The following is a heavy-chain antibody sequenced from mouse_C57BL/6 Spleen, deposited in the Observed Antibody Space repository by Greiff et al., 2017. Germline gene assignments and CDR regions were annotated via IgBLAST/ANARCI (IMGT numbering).Heavy chain of an antibody. CDR2: IYPGDGDT. CDR3: ARWGDDYEGFAY. V-gene: IGHV1-80*01. Sequence: QVQLQQPGAELVKPGASVKISCKASGYAFSSYWMNWVKQRPGKGLEWIGQIYPGDGDTNYNGKFKGKATLTADKSSSTAYMQLSSLTSEDSAVYFCARWGDDYEGFAYWGQGALVTVSA. J-gene: IGHJ3*01. D-gene: IGHD2-4*01. CDR1: GYAFSSYW.